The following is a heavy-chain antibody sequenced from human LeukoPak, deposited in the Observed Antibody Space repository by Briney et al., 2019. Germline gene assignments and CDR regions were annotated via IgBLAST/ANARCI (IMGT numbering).Heavy chain of an antibody. CDR3: ARGDPARRNYYYYYMDV. CDR1: GFTFSSYW. J-gene: IGHJ6*03. V-gene: IGHV3-7*01. Sequence: GGSLRLSCAASGFTFSSYWMSWVRQARGKGLEWVADIKQDGSEKYYVDSVKGRFTISRDNAKNSLYLQMNSLRAEDTAVYYCARGDPARRNYYYYYMDVWGKGTTVTISS. CDR2: IKQDGSEK.